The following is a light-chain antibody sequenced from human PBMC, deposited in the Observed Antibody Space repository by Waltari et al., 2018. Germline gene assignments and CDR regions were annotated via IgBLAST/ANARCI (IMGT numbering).Light chain of an antibody. Sequence: QSALTQPASVSGSPGQSITISCTGTSSDVGVHNYVSWYQQHPGKAPKLMIYAVNKGLSGVSDRFSGSMSGNTASLTIFGLQAEDEADYYCSSYTTSNTWVFGGGTKLTVL. CDR3: SSYTTSNTWV. CDR2: AVN. CDR1: SSDVGVHNY. V-gene: IGLV2-14*03. J-gene: IGLJ3*02.